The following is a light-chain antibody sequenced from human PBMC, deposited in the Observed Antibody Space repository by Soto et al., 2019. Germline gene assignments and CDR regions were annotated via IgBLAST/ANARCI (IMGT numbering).Light chain of an antibody. V-gene: IGKV1-5*01. CDR1: QSISTW. J-gene: IGKJ1*01. Sequence: IQMTQSPSTLPSSVGDRVTITCRASQSISTWLAWYQQKPEKAPKLLIYDASNFESGVPLRFSGSGAGTEFTLTISSLQPDDFATYYCLQYGGYSWTFGQGTKVDIK. CDR3: LQYGGYSWT. CDR2: DAS.